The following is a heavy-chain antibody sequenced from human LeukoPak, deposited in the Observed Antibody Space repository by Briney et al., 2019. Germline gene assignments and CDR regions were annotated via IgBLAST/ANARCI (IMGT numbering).Heavy chain of an antibody. J-gene: IGHJ6*04. V-gene: IGHV3-11*04. Sequence: GGSLRLSCVSSGYKFTDYYMSWIRQAPGKGLEWISYISSSGNTLYYADSVKGRFTISRDNAKNSLYLQMNSLRAEDTAVYYCAELGITMIGGVWGKGTTVTISS. CDR1: GYKFTDYY. CDR3: AELGITMIGGV. D-gene: IGHD3-10*02. CDR2: ISSSGNTL.